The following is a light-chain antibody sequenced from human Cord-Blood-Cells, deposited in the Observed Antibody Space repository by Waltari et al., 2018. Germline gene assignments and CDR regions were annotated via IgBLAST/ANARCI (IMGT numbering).Light chain of an antibody. CDR2: LGS. Sequence: DIVMTQSPLSLPVTPGEPASISCRSSQSLLHSNGYNYLDWYLQKPGQSPTLLIYLGSKRSSGVPERFSGSGSGTDFTLKISRLEAEDVGVYYCMQALQTPYSFGQGTKLEIK. J-gene: IGKJ2*03. V-gene: IGKV2-28*01. CDR3: MQALQTPYS. CDR1: QSLLHSNGYNY.